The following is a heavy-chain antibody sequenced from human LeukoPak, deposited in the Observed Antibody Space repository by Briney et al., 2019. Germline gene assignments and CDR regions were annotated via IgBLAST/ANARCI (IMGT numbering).Heavy chain of an antibody. CDR3: ARSRGAVADFDY. J-gene: IGHJ4*02. CDR1: GGTFSSYA. V-gene: IGHV1-69*01. Sequence: GSSVKVSCKASGGTFSSYAISWVRQAPRQGLEWMGGIIPIFGTANYAQKFQGRVTITADESTSTAYMELSSLRSEDTAVYYCARSRGAVADFDYWGQGTLVTVSS. D-gene: IGHD6-19*01. CDR2: IIPIFGTA.